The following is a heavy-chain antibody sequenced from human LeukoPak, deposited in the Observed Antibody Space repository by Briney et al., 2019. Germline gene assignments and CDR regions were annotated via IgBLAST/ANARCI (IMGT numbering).Heavy chain of an antibody. CDR2: MYYSGST. CDR1: GGSISSSGYY. D-gene: IGHD1-26*01. J-gene: IGHJ4*02. Sequence: SETLSLTCSVSGGSISSSGYYWGWIRQAPGKGLEWIGSMYYSGSTSYNPSLRSRVTISVDTSKNQFSLKLSSVTATDTAVYYCARHRVGAGKYFDYWGQGTLVTASS. V-gene: IGHV4-39*01. CDR3: ARHRVGAGKYFDY.